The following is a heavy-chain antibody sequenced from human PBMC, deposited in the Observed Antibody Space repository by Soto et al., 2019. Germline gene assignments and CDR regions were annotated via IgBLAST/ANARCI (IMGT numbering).Heavy chain of an antibody. CDR3: AGGYDWGDY. Sequence: ESGGGVVEPGRSLTLSCAASGFSFRSYGMLWVRQAPGEGLEWVALISSDGRNKYYVDSVKGRFTISRDNNKNTLYLQMNSLRIEDTAVYYCAGGYDWGDYWGQGTLVTVSS. V-gene: IGHV3-30*03. D-gene: IGHD5-12*01. J-gene: IGHJ4*02. CDR1: GFSFRSYG. CDR2: ISSDGRNK.